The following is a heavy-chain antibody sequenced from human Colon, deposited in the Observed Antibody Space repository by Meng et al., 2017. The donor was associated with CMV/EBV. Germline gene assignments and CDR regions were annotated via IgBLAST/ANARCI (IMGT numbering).Heavy chain of an antibody. V-gene: IGHV1-69*01. CDR3: ARVICGGDCYLDY. Sequence: GVEEEKPGAAEKASAKASKGTFTSYPISWVRQGPGQGFEWVGGIITISGTTDYAQKFQGRVTITADESTSTAYMKLSNLRSEDTAIYYCARVICGGDCYLDYWGRGTLVTVSS. D-gene: IGHD2-21*02. CDR2: IITISGTT. J-gene: IGHJ4*02. CDR1: KGTFTSYP.